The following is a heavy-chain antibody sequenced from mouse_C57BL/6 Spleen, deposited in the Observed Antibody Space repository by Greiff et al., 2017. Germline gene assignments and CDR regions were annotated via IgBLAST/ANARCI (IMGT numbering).Heavy chain of an antibody. CDR1: GYTFTTYG. D-gene: IGHD1-1*01. V-gene: IGHV1-81*01. Sequence: QVQLQQSGADLARPGASVKLSCKASGYTFTTYGITWVKQRTGQGLEWIGEIYPRSGNIYYNEKFKGKATLTAGKSSSTAYMELRRLTSDDSAVYFCERYDYYYGSSPDYFDYWGQGTTLTVSS. J-gene: IGHJ2*01. CDR3: ERYDYYYGSSPDYFDY. CDR2: IYPRSGNI.